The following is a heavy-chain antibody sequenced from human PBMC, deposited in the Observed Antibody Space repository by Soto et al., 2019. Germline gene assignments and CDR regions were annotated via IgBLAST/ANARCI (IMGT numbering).Heavy chain of an antibody. CDR1: GFTFSSYA. J-gene: IGHJ4*02. CDR2: ISGSGGST. CDR3: AKDPIPIVVVEAAPGPTFDY. Sequence: GGSLRLSCAASGFTFSSYAMSWVRQAPGKGLEWVSAISGSGGSTYYADSVKGRFTISRDNSKNTLYLQMNSLRAEDTAVYYCAKDPIPIVVVEAAPGPTFDYWGQGTLVTVSS. D-gene: IGHD2-15*01. V-gene: IGHV3-23*01.